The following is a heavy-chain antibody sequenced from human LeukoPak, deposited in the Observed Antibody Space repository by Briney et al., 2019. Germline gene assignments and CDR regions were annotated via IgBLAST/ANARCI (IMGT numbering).Heavy chain of an antibody. V-gene: IGHV3-20*04. J-gene: IGHJ4*02. CDR1: GFSLDDYA. Sequence: GGSLRLSCAASGFSLDDYAMHWVRQAPGKGLEWVSGINWNGGSTGYADSVRGRFTISRDNAKNSLYLQMNSLRAEDTALYYCARSGRDWNYVNYFDYWGQGTLVTVSS. CDR3: ARSGRDWNYVNYFDY. D-gene: IGHD1-7*01. CDR2: INWNGGST.